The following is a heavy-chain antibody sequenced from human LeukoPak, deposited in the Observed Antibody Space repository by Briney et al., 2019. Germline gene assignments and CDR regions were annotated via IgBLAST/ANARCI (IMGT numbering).Heavy chain of an antibody. CDR3: ARINMVRGVIIQDY. V-gene: IGHV4-59*01. CDR2: IYYSGSN. Sequence: SETLCLTCTVSGGSISSYYWSWVRQPPGKGLEWVGYIYYSGSNNYNPSLKSRVTISVDKSKNQFSLKLSSVTAADTAVYYCARINMVRGVIIQDYWGQGTLVTVSS. D-gene: IGHD3-10*01. CDR1: GGSISSYY. J-gene: IGHJ4*02.